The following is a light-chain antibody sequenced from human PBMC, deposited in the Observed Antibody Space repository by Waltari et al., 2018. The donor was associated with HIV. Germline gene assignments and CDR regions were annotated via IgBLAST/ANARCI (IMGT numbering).Light chain of an antibody. CDR3: TSYTANDTLV. J-gene: IGLJ2*01. CDR1: TTDFRHYNF. CDR2: EIL. Sequence: QSVLTQPASVSGFPGQSITISCTGATTDFRHYNFISWYQYPPGTVPKVIIYEILTRPSGVSDRFSGSKSGNTAYLTISQLRAEDEADYYCTSYTANDTLVFGGGTKVTVL. V-gene: IGLV2-14*01.